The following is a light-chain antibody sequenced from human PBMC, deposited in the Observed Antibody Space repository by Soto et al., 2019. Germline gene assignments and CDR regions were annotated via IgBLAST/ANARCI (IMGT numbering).Light chain of an antibody. Sequence: EIGISHCPSSLEWSXCVRATLTXXASQSVSSNVAWYQQIPGQTPRLLIYGASTRATGIPVRFSGSGSGTEFTLTISSLQSEDFAVYYCHQYDDGPYTFGQGTKVDIK. CDR1: QSVSSN. J-gene: IGKJ2*01. V-gene: IGKV3-15*01. CDR3: HQYDDGPYT. CDR2: GAS.